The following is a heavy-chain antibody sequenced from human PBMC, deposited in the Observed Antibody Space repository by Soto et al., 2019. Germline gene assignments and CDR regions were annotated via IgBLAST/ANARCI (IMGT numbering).Heavy chain of an antibody. CDR2: ISGGDGRT. J-gene: IGHJ5*02. Sequence: PGGSLRLSCAASGFTFSSSAMNWVRQGPGKGLECVSVISGGDGRTYYADSVKGRFTISRDNSKNTLYLDMNSLRDEDTAVYYCAKSLDINWKNWFDPWGQGILVAVSS. CDR1: GFTFSSSA. D-gene: IGHD1-1*01. CDR3: AKSLDINWKNWFDP. V-gene: IGHV3-23*01.